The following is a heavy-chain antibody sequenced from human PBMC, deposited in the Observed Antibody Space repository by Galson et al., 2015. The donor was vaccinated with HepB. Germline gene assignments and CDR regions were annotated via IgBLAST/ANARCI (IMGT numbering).Heavy chain of an antibody. Sequence: SLRLSCAASGFTFSDYYMSWIRQAPGKGLEWVSYISSSGSTIYYADSVKGRFTISRDNAKNSLYLQMNSLRAEDTAVYYCARDLTMPSGSYPYPRGFDYWGQGTLVTVSS. CDR3: ARDLTMPSGSYPYPRGFDY. CDR1: GFTFSDYY. D-gene: IGHD1-26*01. CDR2: ISSSGSTI. V-gene: IGHV3-11*01. J-gene: IGHJ4*02.